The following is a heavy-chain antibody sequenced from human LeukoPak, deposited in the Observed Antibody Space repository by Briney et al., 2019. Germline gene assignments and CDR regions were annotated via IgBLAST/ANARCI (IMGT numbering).Heavy chain of an antibody. CDR2: INPSGGST. J-gene: IGHJ5*02. D-gene: IGHD3-10*01. Sequence: GASVKVSCKASGYTFTSYYMHWVRQAPGQGLEWMGIINPSGGSTSYAQKFQGRATMTRDTSTSTVYMELSSLRSEDTAVYYCARGLQSVVRGVIIPWFDPWGQGTLVTVSS. CDR3: ARGLQSVVRGVIIPWFDP. V-gene: IGHV1-46*01. CDR1: GYTFTSYY.